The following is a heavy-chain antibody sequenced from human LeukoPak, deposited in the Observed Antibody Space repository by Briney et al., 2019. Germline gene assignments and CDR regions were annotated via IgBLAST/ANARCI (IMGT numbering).Heavy chain of an antibody. CDR3: AKYARGPLD. Sequence: GGSLRLSCAASGFTFSNYWMSWVRQAPGKGLECVANIKQDGSEKNYVDSVKGRFTTSRDNAKNSLYLQMNSLRAEGTAVYYCAKYARGPLDWGQGTLVTVSS. J-gene: IGHJ4*02. V-gene: IGHV3-7*01. CDR1: GFTFSNYW. CDR2: IKQDGSEK. D-gene: IGHD6-6*01.